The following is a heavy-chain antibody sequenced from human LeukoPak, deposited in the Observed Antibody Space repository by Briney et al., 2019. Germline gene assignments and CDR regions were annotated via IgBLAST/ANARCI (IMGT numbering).Heavy chain of an antibody. CDR3: ARVHSSYLGYTYYYMDV. CDR2: ISSSGRTI. CDR1: GFTFSDYY. V-gene: IGHV3-11*04. J-gene: IGHJ6*03. Sequence: GGSLRLSCAASGFTFSDYYMSWIRQAPGKGLEWVSYISSSGRTIHYADSVKGRFTISRDNAKNSLYLQMNSLRAEDTAVYYCARVHSSYLGYTYYYMDVWGKGTTVTVSS. D-gene: IGHD6-13*01.